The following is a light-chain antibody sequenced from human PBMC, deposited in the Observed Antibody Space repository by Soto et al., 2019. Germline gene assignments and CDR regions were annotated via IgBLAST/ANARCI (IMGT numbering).Light chain of an antibody. CDR1: SSDVGGYNY. CDR2: DVS. CDR3: SSYTSSSSYV. Sequence: QSALTQPASVAGSHGQSITISCTGTSSDVGGYNYVSWYQQHPGKAPKLMIYDVSNRPSGVSNRFSGSKSGNTASLTISGLQAEHEADYYCSSYTSSSSYVFGTGTKVTVL. J-gene: IGLJ1*01. V-gene: IGLV2-14*01.